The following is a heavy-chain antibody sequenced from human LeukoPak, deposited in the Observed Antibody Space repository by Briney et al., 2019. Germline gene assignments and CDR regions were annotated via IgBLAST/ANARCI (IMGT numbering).Heavy chain of an antibody. Sequence: ASVNVSCKASGYTFTSYDINWVRQATGQGLEWMGRMNPNSGNTGYAQKFQGRVTMTRNTSISTAYMELSSLRSEDTAVYYCARSGAEHYYYYYGMDVWGQGTTVTVSS. D-gene: IGHD6-25*01. V-gene: IGHV1-8*01. CDR2: MNPNSGNT. CDR3: ARSGAEHYYYYYGMDV. CDR1: GYTFTSYD. J-gene: IGHJ6*02.